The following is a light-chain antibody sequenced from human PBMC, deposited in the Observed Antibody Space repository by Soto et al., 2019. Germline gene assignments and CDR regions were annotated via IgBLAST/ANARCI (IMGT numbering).Light chain of an antibody. CDR1: SSDVGGYNY. J-gene: IGLJ2*01. CDR3: CSYAGSDTLI. V-gene: IGLV2-11*01. Sequence: SALTQPRSVSGSPGQSVTISCTGTSSDVGGYNYVSWYQQHPGKAPKLMIYDVSKRPSGVPDRFSGSKSGNTASLTISGLQAEDEADYYCCSYAGSDTLIFGGGTKVTVL. CDR2: DVS.